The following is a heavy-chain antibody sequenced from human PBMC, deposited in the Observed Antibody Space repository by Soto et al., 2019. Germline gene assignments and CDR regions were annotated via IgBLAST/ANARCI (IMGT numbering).Heavy chain of an antibody. CDR1: GGSISSSSYY. J-gene: IGHJ4*02. CDR3: ARQESSSWIVY. V-gene: IGHV4-39*01. Sequence: QLQLQESGPGLVKPSETLSLTCTVSGGSISSSSYYWGWIRQPPGKGLEWIGSIYYSGSTYYNPSLKSRVTISVDTSKNQFSLKLSSVTAADTAVYYCARQESSSWIVYWGQGTLVTVSS. CDR2: IYYSGST. D-gene: IGHD6-13*01.